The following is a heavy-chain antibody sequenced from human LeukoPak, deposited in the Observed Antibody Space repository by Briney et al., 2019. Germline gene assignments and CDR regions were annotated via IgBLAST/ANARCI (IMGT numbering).Heavy chain of an antibody. D-gene: IGHD2-2*01. CDR2: IYTSGST. CDR3: ARDPKVVPAANPLYYYYYMDV. Sequence: SETLSLTCTVSGGSISSYYWSWIRQPAGKGLEWIGRIYTSGSTNYNPSLKSRVTMSVDTSKNQFSLKLSSVTAADTAVYYCARDPKVVPAANPLYYYYYMDVWGKGTTVTVSS. V-gene: IGHV4-4*07. CDR1: GGSISSYY. J-gene: IGHJ6*03.